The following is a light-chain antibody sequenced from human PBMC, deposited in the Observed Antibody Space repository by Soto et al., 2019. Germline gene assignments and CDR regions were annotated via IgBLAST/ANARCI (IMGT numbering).Light chain of an antibody. CDR2: AAS. J-gene: IGKJ1*01. CDR1: QYISTY. Sequence: DIQMTQSPSSLSASVGDSLTITCRASQYISTYLNWYQQKPGKAPKLLIYAASTLQSGVPSRFSGSGSGTDFTLTISCLQSEDFATYYCQQYYSYPITFGQGTKVDIK. CDR3: QQYYSYPIT. V-gene: IGKV1-39*01.